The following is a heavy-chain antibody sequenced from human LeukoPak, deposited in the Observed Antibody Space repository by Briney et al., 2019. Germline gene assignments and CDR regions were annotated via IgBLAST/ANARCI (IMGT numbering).Heavy chain of an antibody. J-gene: IGHJ2*01. V-gene: IGHV3-48*03. CDR3: AKFGRVGVAHRYFDL. Sequence: GGSLTLACAASGFTFSSYEMNWLRQAPGKGLEWISYISRSDDTLYYADSVKGRFTISRDKAKNPLYLQLNSLRAEDTAVYYCAKFGRVGVAHRYFDLWGRGTLVTVSS. CDR1: GFTFSSYE. CDR2: ISRSDDTL. D-gene: IGHD1-26*01.